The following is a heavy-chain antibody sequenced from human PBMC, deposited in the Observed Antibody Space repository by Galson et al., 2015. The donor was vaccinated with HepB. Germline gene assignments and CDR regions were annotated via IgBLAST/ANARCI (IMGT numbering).Heavy chain of an antibody. CDR3: TTTPRRYSSSWYVPASRGYFDY. J-gene: IGHJ4*02. V-gene: IGHV3-73*01. D-gene: IGHD6-13*01. CDR1: GFTFSGSA. Sequence: SLRLSCAASGFTFSGSAMHWVRQASGKGLEWVGRIRSKANSYATAYAASMKGRFTISRDDSKNTAYLQMNSLKTEDTAVYYCTTTPRRYSSSWYVPASRGYFDYWGQGTLVTVSS. CDR2: IRSKANSYAT.